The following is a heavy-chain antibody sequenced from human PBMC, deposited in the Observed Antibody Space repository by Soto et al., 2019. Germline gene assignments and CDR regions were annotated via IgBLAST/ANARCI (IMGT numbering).Heavy chain of an antibody. CDR3: ARQVSSAWPPYYYDMDV. CDR2: IHYSGST. V-gene: IGHV4-61*05. CDR1: GGSISSSSYY. J-gene: IGHJ6*02. D-gene: IGHD6-25*01. Sequence: TLSLTCTVSGGSISSSSYYWGWIRQPPGRGLEWIGHIHYSGSTNYNPSLKSRVTISVDTSKNQVSLKLSSVTAADTAMYFCARQVSSAWPPYYYDMDVWGQGTTVTVSS.